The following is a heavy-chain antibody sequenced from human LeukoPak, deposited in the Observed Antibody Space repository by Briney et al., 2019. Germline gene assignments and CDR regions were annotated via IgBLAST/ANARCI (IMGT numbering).Heavy chain of an antibody. CDR3: ASPSLYCSSTSCSGAFDI. Sequence: GASVKVSCEASGYTFTSYGISWVRQAPGQGLEWMGWISAYNGNTNYAQKLQGRVTMTTDTSTSTAYMELRSLRSDDTAVYYCASPSLYCSSTSCSGAFDIWGQGTMVTVSS. V-gene: IGHV1-18*01. J-gene: IGHJ3*02. CDR1: GYTFTSYG. CDR2: ISAYNGNT. D-gene: IGHD2-2*01.